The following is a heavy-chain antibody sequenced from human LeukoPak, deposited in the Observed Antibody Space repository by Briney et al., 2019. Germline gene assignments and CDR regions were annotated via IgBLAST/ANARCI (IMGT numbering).Heavy chain of an antibody. CDR3: ARHTYCSGGSCYPGAFDI. J-gene: IGHJ3*02. Sequence: GGSLRLSCAASGFTFSSYGMHWVRQAPGKGLEWVAVIWYDGSNKYYADSVKGRFTISRDNSKNTLYLQMNSLRAEDTAVSYCARHTYCSGGSCYPGAFDIWGQGTMVTVSS. V-gene: IGHV3-33*01. D-gene: IGHD2-15*01. CDR1: GFTFSSYG. CDR2: IWYDGSNK.